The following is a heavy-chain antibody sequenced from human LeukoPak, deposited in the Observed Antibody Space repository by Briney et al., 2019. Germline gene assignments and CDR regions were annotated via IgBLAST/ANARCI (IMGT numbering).Heavy chain of an antibody. V-gene: IGHV4-4*07. J-gene: IGHJ6*03. CDR1: GGSISSYY. CDR2: IYTSGST. D-gene: IGHD6-13*01. CDR3: ARETYSSSWNWEYYYYMDV. Sequence: SEILSLTCTVSGGSISSYYWSWIRQPAGKGLEWIGRIYTSGSTNYNPSLKSRVTMSVDTSKNQFSLKLSSVTAADTAVYYCARETYSSSWNWEYYYYMDVWGKGTTVTVSS.